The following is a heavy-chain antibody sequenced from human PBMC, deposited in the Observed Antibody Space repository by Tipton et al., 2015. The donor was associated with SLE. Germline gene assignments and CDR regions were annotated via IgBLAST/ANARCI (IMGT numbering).Heavy chain of an antibody. CDR2: ISYDGNNK. V-gene: IGHV3-30*04. J-gene: IGHJ3*02. CDR1: GFTFSTYA. Sequence: SLRLSCAASGFTFSTYAMHWVRQAPGKGLEWVAVISYDGNNKYYADSVKGRFTISRDYSKNTLYLQMNSLRAEDTAVYYCAAELLDAFDIWGQGTMVTVSS. CDR3: AAELLDAFDI. D-gene: IGHD1-26*01.